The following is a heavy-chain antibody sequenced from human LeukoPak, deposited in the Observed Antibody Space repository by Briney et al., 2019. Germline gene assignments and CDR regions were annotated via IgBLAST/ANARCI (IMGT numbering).Heavy chain of an antibody. J-gene: IGHJ5*02. V-gene: IGHV4-34*01. CDR2: INRSGST. Sequence: ASETLSLTCAVYGGSFSGYYWSWIRQPPGKGLEWIGEINRSGSTNYNPSLRSRVTISVDTSKNQFSLKLSSVTAADTAVYYCARVYRSGYYNWFDPWGQGTLVTVSS. D-gene: IGHD3-3*01. CDR1: GGSFSGYY. CDR3: ARVYRSGYYNWFDP.